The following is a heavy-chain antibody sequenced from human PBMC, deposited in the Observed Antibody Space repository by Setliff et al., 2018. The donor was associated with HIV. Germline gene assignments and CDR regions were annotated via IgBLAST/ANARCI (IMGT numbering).Heavy chain of an antibody. J-gene: IGHJ5*02. D-gene: IGHD3-10*01. Sequence: GGSLRLSCAASGFTFSSYGMHWVRQAPGKGLEWVAVIWYDGSNKHYADSVKGRFTISSDNSKNTVYLQMNSLRAQDTAIYYCAKDPRGSMVRGLINYFDPWGQGTLVTVSS. CDR2: IWYDGSNK. V-gene: IGHV3-33*06. CDR1: GFTFSSYG. CDR3: AKDPRGSMVRGLINYFDP.